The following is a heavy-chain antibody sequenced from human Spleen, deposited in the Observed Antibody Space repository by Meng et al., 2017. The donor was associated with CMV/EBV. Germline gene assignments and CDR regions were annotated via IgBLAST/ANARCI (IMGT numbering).Heavy chain of an antibody. J-gene: IGHJ4*02. Sequence: TCNGYDLHWVRKAPGQGLEWMGWINPNSGGTNYAQKFQGRVTMTRDTSISTAHMELSRLRSDDTAVYYCARVASNVEMATIERHFDYWGQGTLVTVSS. V-gene: IGHV1-2*02. CDR3: ARVASNVEMATIERHFDY. CDR2: INPNSGGT. CDR1: TCNGYD. D-gene: IGHD5-24*01.